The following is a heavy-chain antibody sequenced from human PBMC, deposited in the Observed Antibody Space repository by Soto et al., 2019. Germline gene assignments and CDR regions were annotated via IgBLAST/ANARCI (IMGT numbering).Heavy chain of an antibody. CDR3: AKDKRNCSGGSCYSANWFDP. V-gene: IGHV3-23*01. J-gene: IGHJ5*02. CDR2: ISGSGGST. D-gene: IGHD2-15*01. CDR1: GYTFSSYA. Sequence: PGGSLRLSCAASGYTFSSYAMSWVRQAPGKGLEWVSAISGSGGSTYYADSVKGRFTISRDNSKNTLYLQMNSLRAEDTAVYYCAKDKRNCSGGSCYSANWFDPWGQGTLVTVSS.